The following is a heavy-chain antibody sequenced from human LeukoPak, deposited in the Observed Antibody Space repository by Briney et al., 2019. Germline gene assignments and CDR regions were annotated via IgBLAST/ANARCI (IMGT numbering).Heavy chain of an antibody. CDR1: GGSISSSNW. V-gene: IGHV4-4*02. CDR2: IYHSGST. J-gene: IGHJ4*02. Sequence: PSGTLSLTCAVSGGSISSSNWWSWVRQPPGKGLEWIGEIYHSGSTIYNPSLKSRVTIPVDKSKNQFSLKLSSVTAADTAVYYCARKMVEGSGSSWYWPFDYWGQGTLVTVSS. CDR3: ARKMVEGSGSSWYWPFDY. D-gene: IGHD6-13*01.